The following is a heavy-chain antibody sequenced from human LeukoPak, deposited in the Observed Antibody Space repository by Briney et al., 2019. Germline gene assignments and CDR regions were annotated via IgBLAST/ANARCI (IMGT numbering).Heavy chain of an antibody. CDR1: GGSISSSSYY. CDR3: ARARRPWELLRFDY. Sequence: SETLSLTCTVSGGSISSSSYYWGWIRQPPGKGLEWIGRIYYSGSTYYNPSLKSRVIISVDTSKNQFSLKLSSVTAADTAVYYCARARRPWELLRFDYWGQGTLVTVSS. CDR2: IYYSGST. V-gene: IGHV4-39*01. D-gene: IGHD1-26*01. J-gene: IGHJ4*02.